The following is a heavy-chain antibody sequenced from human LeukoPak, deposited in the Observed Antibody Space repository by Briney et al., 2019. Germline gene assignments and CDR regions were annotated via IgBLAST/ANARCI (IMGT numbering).Heavy chain of an antibody. D-gene: IGHD4-11*01. Sequence: PGGSLRLSCAASGFTLSSYSMNWVRQAPGKGLEYVSYISSGSGTIYYADSVKGRFTISRDNAKNSLYLQMNSLSAEDTAVYYCARAQKYSYDAFDIWGQGTMVTVSS. CDR2: ISSGSGTI. CDR1: GFTLSSYS. J-gene: IGHJ3*02. V-gene: IGHV3-48*04. CDR3: ARAQKYSYDAFDI.